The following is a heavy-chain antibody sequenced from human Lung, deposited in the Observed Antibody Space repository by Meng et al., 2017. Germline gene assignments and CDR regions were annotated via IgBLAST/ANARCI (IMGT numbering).Heavy chain of an antibody. Sequence: QGHLQRGGAGLVKPSETLSLPCVVSGGSFSDYYWSWIRQPPGKGLEWIGEINHSGSTNYNPSLESRATISVDTSQNNLSLKLSSVTAADSAVYYCARGPTTMAHDFDYWGQGTLVTVSS. CDR2: INHSGST. CDR3: ARGPTTMAHDFDY. CDR1: GGSFSDYY. J-gene: IGHJ4*02. V-gene: IGHV4-34*01. D-gene: IGHD4-11*01.